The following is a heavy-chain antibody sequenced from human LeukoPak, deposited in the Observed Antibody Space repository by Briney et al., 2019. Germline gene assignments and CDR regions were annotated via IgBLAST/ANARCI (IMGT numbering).Heavy chain of an antibody. CDR2: ISGSGGST. D-gene: IGHD3-10*01. Sequence: PGGSLRLTCAASGFSFCSSAMGWDRQAPAQGLDWVSPISGSGGSTYYADSAIGRFTISRNKSENTLYLQMNSLRAEDTAVYYCAKDMGFIFALRGADFDYWGQGTMVTVCS. CDR3: AKDMGFIFALRGADFDY. V-gene: IGHV3-23*01. J-gene: IGHJ4*02. CDR1: GFSFCSSA.